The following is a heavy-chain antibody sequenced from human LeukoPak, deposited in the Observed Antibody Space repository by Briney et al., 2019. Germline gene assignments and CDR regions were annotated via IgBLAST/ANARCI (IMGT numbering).Heavy chain of an antibody. CDR3: FKRGTGSSYSGMDV. CDR1: GGSISSYY. J-gene: IGHJ6*02. CDR2: IYYSGST. Sequence: SETLSLTCTVSGGSISSYYWSWIRQPPGEGLEWIGYIYYSGSTNYNPSLKSRVTISVDTSKNQFSLNLSSVTAADTAVYYCFKRGTGSSYSGMDVWGQGTTVTVSS. V-gene: IGHV4-59*08. D-gene: IGHD1-26*01.